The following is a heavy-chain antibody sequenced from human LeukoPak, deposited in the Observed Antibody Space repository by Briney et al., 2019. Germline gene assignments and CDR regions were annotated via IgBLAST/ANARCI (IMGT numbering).Heavy chain of an antibody. CDR1: GYTFTDYY. CDR3: ASGYYNVYFDY. CDR2: INLNSGDT. V-gene: IGHV1-2*02. D-gene: IGHD3-9*01. J-gene: IGHJ4*02. Sequence: GASVKVSCKTSGYTFTDYYMHWVRQAPGQGLEWLGWINLNSGDTNYAQKFQGRVTMTRDTSIRTAYMDLSRLRSDDTALYYCASGYYNVYFDYWGQGTLVTVSS.